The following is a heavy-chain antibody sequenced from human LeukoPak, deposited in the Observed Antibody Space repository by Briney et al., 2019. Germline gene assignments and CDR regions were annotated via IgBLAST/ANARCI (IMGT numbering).Heavy chain of an antibody. CDR1: GGSISTSNYY. V-gene: IGHV4-39*07. Sequence: SETLSLTCTVSGGSISTSNYYWGWIRQPPGKGLEWIGNIFYSGSTYYSPSLRNRVTISLDTSRNQFSLKLSSVTAADTAVYYCARGGYSSSWSVDGWFDPWGQGTLVTVSS. CDR3: ARGGYSSSWSVDGWFDP. D-gene: IGHD6-13*01. J-gene: IGHJ5*02. CDR2: IFYSGST.